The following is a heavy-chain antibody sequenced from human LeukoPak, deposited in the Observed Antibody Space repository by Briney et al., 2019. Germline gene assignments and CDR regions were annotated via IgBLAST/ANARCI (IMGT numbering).Heavy chain of an antibody. V-gene: IGHV1-2*02. Sequence: ASVKVSCKASGYTFTGYYMHWVRQAPGQGLEWMGWINPNSGGTNYAQKFQGRVTMTRDTSISTAYMELSRLRSDDTAVYYCARQGSGGSYHGLPDYWGQGTLVTVSS. J-gene: IGHJ4*02. D-gene: IGHD1-26*01. CDR3: ARQGSGGSYHGLPDY. CDR2: INPNSGGT. CDR1: GYTFTGYY.